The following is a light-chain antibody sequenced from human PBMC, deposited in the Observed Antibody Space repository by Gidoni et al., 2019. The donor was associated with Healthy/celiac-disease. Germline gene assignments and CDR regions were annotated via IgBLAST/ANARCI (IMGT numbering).Light chain of an antibody. J-gene: IGKJ1*01. CDR3: QQSYTTGST. Sequence: DIQMTQSPSSLSASVGDRDTITCRASQSISSYLNWYQQKPGKAPKLLIYAASSLQSGVPSRFSGSGSGTDFTLTISSLQPEDFATYYCQQSYTTGSTFGQGTKVEIK. CDR1: QSISSY. CDR2: AAS. V-gene: IGKV1-39*01.